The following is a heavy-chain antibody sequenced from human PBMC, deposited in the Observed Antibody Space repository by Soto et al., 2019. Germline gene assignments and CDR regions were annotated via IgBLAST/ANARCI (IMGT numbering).Heavy chain of an antibody. V-gene: IGHV4-30-4*01. CDR1: GGPISSGDYY. CDR2: IYYSGST. Sequence: SETLSLTCTVSGGPISSGDYYWSWIRQPPGKGLEWIGYIYYSGSTYYNPSLKSRVTISVDTSKNQFSLKLSSVTAADTAVYYCAGGFYDSSGYKRSFDYWGQGTLVTVSS. CDR3: AGGFYDSSGYKRSFDY. J-gene: IGHJ4*02. D-gene: IGHD3-22*01.